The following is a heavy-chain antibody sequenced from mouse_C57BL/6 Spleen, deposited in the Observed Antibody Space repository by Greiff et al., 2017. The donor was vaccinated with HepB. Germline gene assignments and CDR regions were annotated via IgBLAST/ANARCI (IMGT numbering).Heavy chain of an antibody. CDR1: GYSITSGYY. CDR2: ISYDGSN. CDR3: ARDSPYYSTFAY. Sequence: EVQLQESGPGLVKPSQSLSLTCSVTGYSITSGYYWNWIRQFPGNKLEWMGYISYDGSNNYNPSLKNRISITRDTSKNQFFLKLNSVTTEDTATYYCARDSPYYSTFAYWGQGTLVTVSA. V-gene: IGHV3-6*01. J-gene: IGHJ3*01. D-gene: IGHD1-1*01.